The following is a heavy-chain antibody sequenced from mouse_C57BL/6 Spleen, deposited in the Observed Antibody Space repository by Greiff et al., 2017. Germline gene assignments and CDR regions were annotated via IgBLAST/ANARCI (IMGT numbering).Heavy chain of an antibody. V-gene: IGHV1-54*01. CDR3: AREANWSWFAY. CDR1: GYAFTNYL. CDR2: INPGSGGT. D-gene: IGHD4-1*02. Sequence: VQLQQSGAELVRPGTSVKVSCKASGYAFTNYLIEWVKQRPGQGLEWIGVINPGSGGTNYNEKFKGKATLTADKSSSTAYMQLSSLTSEDSAVYFCAREANWSWFAYWGQGTLVTVSA. J-gene: IGHJ3*01.